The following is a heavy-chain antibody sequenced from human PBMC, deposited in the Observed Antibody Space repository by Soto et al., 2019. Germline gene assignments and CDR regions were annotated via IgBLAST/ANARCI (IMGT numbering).Heavy chain of an antibody. CDR2: IIPIFGTA. V-gene: IGHV1-69*13. Sequence: GASVQVSCKASRGTFGSYAISWVRQAPGQGLEWMGGIIPIFGTANYAQKFQGRVTITADESTSTAYMELSSLRSEDTAVYYCARVLSGYDYYYGMDVWGQGTTVTVSS. D-gene: IGHD5-12*01. CDR3: ARVLSGYDYYYGMDV. CDR1: RGTFGSYA. J-gene: IGHJ6*02.